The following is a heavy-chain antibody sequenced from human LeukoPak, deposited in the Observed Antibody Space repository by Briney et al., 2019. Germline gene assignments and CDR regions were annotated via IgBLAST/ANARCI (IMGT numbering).Heavy chain of an antibody. CDR1: GFTFSSYW. D-gene: IGHD6-6*01. J-gene: IGHJ4*02. CDR2: IDSDGIGT. Sequence: PGGSLRHSCAASGFTFSSYWMHWVRQAPGEGLVWVSRIDSDGIGTVYADSVKGRFTISRDNAKNTLYLQMDSLRAEDTAVYYCARGSSSGHYFDYWGQGTLVTVSS. CDR3: ARGSSSGHYFDY. V-gene: IGHV3-74*01.